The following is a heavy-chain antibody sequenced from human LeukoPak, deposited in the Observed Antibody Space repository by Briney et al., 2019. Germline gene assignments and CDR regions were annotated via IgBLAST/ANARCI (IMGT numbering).Heavy chain of an antibody. D-gene: IGHD3-3*01. Sequence: GGCLRLSCAASGFTFSSYNMKWVREAPGKGLEWVSSISSRSSYIFYADSVKGRFTISRDNAKKSLYLQMNSLRAEDMAVYYCASGVNYFDYWGQGTLVTVSS. V-gene: IGHV3-21*01. CDR3: ASGVNYFDY. J-gene: IGHJ4*02. CDR1: GFTFSSYN. CDR2: ISSRSSYI.